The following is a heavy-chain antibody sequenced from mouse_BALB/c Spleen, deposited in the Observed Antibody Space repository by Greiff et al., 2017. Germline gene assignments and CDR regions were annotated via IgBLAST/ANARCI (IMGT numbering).Heavy chain of an antibody. D-gene: IGHD1-3*01. Sequence: QVQLQQSGDDLVKPGASVKMSCKASGYTFTSYWMHWVKQRPGQGLEWIGYINPSTGYTEYNQKFKDKATLTADKSSSTAYMQLSSLTSEDSAVYYCARSGNFFDYWGQGTTLTVSS. CDR3: ARSGNFFDY. J-gene: IGHJ2*01. V-gene: IGHV1-7*01. CDR1: GYTFTSYW. CDR2: INPSTGYT.